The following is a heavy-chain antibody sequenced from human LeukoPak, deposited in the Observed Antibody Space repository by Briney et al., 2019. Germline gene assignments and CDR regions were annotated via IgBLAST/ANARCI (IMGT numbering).Heavy chain of an antibody. Sequence: SETLSLTCTVSGGSISSYYWSWIRQSPGKGLEWIGYIHHTGNIYYNPSLKSRVTTSIDTSKNQFSLNLSSVTAADTAVYYCARGRGGSPLYFLDYWGQGTLVTVSS. D-gene: IGHD2-2*02. CDR2: IHHTGNI. V-gene: IGHV4-59*01. J-gene: IGHJ4*02. CDR3: ARGRGGSPLYFLDY. CDR1: GGSISSYY.